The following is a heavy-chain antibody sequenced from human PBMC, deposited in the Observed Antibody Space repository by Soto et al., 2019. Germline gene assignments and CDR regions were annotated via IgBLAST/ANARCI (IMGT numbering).Heavy chain of an antibody. Sequence: PGGSLRLSCAASGFTFSSYGMHWVRQAPGKGLEGGAVISYDGSNKYYADSVKGRFTISRDNSKNTLYLQINSLRAEDTAVYYCAKDLAAAGTYYYGMDVWGQGTKVTVSS. CDR3: AKDLAAAGTYYYGMDV. J-gene: IGHJ6*02. CDR2: ISYDGSNK. V-gene: IGHV3-30*18. D-gene: IGHD6-13*01. CDR1: GFTFSSYG.